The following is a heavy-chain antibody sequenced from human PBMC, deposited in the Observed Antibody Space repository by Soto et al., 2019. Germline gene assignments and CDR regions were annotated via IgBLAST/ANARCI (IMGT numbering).Heavy chain of an antibody. D-gene: IGHD3-10*01. J-gene: IGHJ6*03. CDR1: GYTFTSYA. CDR3: ARAASNYFASGSYLPYYMDV. Sequence: ASVKVSCKASGYTFTSYAMHWVRQAPGQRLEWMGWINAGNGNTKYSLKFQGRVTITRDTSASTAYMELSSLRSEDTAVYYCARAASNYFASGSYLPYYMDVWGKGTTVTVSS. CDR2: INAGNGNT. V-gene: IGHV1-3*01.